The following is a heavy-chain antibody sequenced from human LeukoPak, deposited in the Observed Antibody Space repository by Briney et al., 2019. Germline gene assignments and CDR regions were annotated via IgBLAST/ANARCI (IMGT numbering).Heavy chain of an antibody. D-gene: IGHD3-9*01. J-gene: IGHJ6*03. CDR3: ARIYDSLTGDPRPYYYYYYYMDV. V-gene: IGHV3-7*01. CDR2: IKQDGSEK. CDR1: GFTFSSYW. Sequence: AGGSLRLSCAASGFTFSSYWMSWVRQAPGKGLEWVANIKQDGSEKYYVDSVKGRFTISRDNAKNSLYLQMNSLRAEDTAGYYCARIYDSLTGDPRPYYYYYYYMDVWGKGTTVTVSS.